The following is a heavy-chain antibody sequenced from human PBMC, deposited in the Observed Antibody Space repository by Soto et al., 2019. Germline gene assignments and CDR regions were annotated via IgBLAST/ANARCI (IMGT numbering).Heavy chain of an antibody. J-gene: IGHJ4*02. CDR1: GFTFSSYG. Sequence: LRLSCAASGFTFSSYGMHWVRQAPGKGLEWVAVIWYDGSNKYYADSVKGRFTISRDNSKNTLYLQMNSLRAEDTAVYYCARDSLDDYASSGYYYYFDYWGQGTLVTVSS. V-gene: IGHV3-33*01. CDR3: ARDSLDDYASSGYYYYFDY. D-gene: IGHD3-22*01. CDR2: IWYDGSNK.